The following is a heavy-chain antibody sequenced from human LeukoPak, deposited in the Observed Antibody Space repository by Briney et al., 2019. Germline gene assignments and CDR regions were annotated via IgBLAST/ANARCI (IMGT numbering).Heavy chain of an antibody. CDR1: GFSFSSYG. CDR2: ISGSGGST. V-gene: IGHV3-23*01. CDR3: AKPQMGYAQAFDI. D-gene: IGHD2-2*01. J-gene: IGHJ3*02. Sequence: GGSLRLSCAASGFSFSSYGMSWVRQAPGKGLEWVSAISGSGGSTYYADSVKGRFTISRDNSKNTLYLQMDSLRAEDTAVYYCAKPQMGYAQAFDIWGQGTMVTVSS.